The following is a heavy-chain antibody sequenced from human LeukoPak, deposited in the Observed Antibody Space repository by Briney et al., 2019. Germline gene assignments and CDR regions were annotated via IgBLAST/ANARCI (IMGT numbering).Heavy chain of an antibody. J-gene: IGHJ6*02. CDR1: GGSFSSSSYY. Sequence: SETLSLTCTVSGGSFSSSSYYWGWFRQPPGKGLEWIGSIYYSGNTYYNPSLKSRVTISVDTSKNQLSLKLSSVTAADTAVYYCARQGAYYYDSSGYYFYGMDIWGQGTTVTVSS. CDR2: IYYSGNT. V-gene: IGHV4-39*01. CDR3: ARQGAYYYDSSGYYFYGMDI. D-gene: IGHD3-22*01.